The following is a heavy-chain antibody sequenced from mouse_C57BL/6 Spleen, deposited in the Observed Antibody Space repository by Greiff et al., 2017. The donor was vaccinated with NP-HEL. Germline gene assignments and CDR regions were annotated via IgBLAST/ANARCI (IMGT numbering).Heavy chain of an antibody. CDR2: INPSNGGT. J-gene: IGHJ2*01. D-gene: IGHD4-1*01. V-gene: IGHV1-53*01. CDR3: ARLGRGVYYFDY. CDR1: GYTFTSYW. Sequence: VQLQQSGTELVKPGASVKLSCKASGYTFTSYWMHWVKQRPGQGLEWIGNINPSNGGTNYNEKFKSKATLTVDKSSSTAYMQLSSLTSEDSAVYYWARLGRGVYYFDYWGQGTTLTVSS.